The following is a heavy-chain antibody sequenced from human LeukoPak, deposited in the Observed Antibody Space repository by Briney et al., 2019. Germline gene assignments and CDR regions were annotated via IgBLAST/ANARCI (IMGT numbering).Heavy chain of an antibody. Sequence: SETLSLTCTVSGGSISSHYWSWIRQPPGKGLEWIGYIYYSGSTNYNPSLKSRVTISMDTSKNQFSLKMRSVTAADTAVYYCASLSIGPSPYFYYYMDVWGKGTSVTVSS. CDR3: ASLSIGPSPYFYYYMDV. J-gene: IGHJ6*03. CDR2: IYYSGST. CDR1: GGSISSHY. D-gene: IGHD2-21*01. V-gene: IGHV4-59*08.